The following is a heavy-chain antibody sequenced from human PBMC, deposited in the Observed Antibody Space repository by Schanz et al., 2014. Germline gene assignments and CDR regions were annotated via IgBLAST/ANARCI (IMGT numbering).Heavy chain of an antibody. V-gene: IGHV3-72*01. CDR1: GFTVSDHY. CDR2: VRNRRNSDII. D-gene: IGHD3-3*02. J-gene: IGHJ4*02. Sequence: EVQLVESGGGLVQPGGSLRLSCAVSGFTVSDHYMDWVRQAPGKGPEWLGRVRNRRNSDIIEYAASVEGRITISRDESKNAVYLQTNSLQTEDTAVYYCFSMNYGNSVYWGQGTLVTVSS. CDR3: FSMNYGNSVY.